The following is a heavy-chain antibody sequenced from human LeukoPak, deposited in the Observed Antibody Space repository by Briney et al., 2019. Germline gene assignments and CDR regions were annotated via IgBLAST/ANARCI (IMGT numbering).Heavy chain of an antibody. J-gene: IGHJ6*02. CDR2: IYYSGST. CDR1: GGSISSGDYY. D-gene: IGHD6-19*01. Sequence: SQTLSLTCTVSGGSISSGDYYWSWIRQPPGKGLEWIGYIYYSGSTYYNPSLKSRVTISVDTSKNQFSLKLSSVTAADTAVYYCARAPVNWQFYYGMAVWGQGTPVTVPS. CDR3: ARAPVNWQFYYGMAV. V-gene: IGHV4-30-4*01.